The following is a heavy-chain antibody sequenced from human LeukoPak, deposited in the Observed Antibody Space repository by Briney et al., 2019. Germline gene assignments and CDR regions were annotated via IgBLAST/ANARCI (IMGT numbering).Heavy chain of an antibody. CDR3: AREGRYCSSTSCYDYFDY. Sequence: ASVKVSCKASGGTFISYAISWVRQAPGQGLEWMGGIIPIFGTANYAQKFQGRVTITADESTGTAYMELSSLRSEDTAVYYCAREGRYCSSTSCYDYFDYWGQGTLVTVSS. J-gene: IGHJ4*02. CDR1: GGTFISYA. D-gene: IGHD2-2*01. CDR2: IIPIFGTA. V-gene: IGHV1-69*13.